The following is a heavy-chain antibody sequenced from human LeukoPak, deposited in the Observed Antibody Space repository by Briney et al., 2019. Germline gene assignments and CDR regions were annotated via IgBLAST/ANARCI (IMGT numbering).Heavy chain of an antibody. Sequence: SETLSLTCAVSGGSISSYYWSWIRQPAGKGLEWIGRIYTSGGTDYNPSLKSRVIMSVDTSKNHLSLKLTSVTAADTAVYYCARDSGTTGEVKFDPWGQGILVTVSS. J-gene: IGHJ5*02. D-gene: IGHD3-10*01. CDR2: IYTSGGT. CDR1: GGSISSYY. CDR3: ARDSGTTGEVKFDP. V-gene: IGHV4-4*07.